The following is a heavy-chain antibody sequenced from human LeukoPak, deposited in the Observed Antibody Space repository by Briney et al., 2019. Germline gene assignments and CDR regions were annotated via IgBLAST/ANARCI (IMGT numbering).Heavy chain of an antibody. CDR3: ARQPGAGWLDP. CDR1: GYSFTSSW. J-gene: IGHJ5*02. D-gene: IGHD3-10*01. CDR2: INPGDSDT. Sequence: GEPLKISCQASGYSFTSSWIGWARQMPGKGLEWMAIINPGDSDTRYSPSFQGQVTISADKSISTVYLQWGSLKASDTAMYYCARQPGAGWLDPWGQGTLVTVSS. V-gene: IGHV5-51*01.